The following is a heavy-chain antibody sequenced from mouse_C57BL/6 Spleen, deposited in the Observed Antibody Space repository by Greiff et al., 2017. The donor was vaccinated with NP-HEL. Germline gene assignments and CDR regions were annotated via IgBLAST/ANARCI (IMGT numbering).Heavy chain of an antibody. V-gene: IGHV1-53*01. CDR2: INPSNGGT. CDR1: GYTFTSYW. D-gene: IGHD1-1*01. CDR3: ARWRSYYYGSSEYFDV. J-gene: IGHJ1*03. Sequence: VQLQQPGTELVKPGASVKLSCKASGYTFTSYWMHWVKQRPGQGLEWIGNINPSNGGTNYNEKFKSKATLTVDKSSSTAYMQLSSLTSEDSAVYYCARWRSYYYGSSEYFDVWGTGTTVTVSS.